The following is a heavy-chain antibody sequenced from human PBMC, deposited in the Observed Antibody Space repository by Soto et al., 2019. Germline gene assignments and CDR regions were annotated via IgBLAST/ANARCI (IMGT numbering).Heavy chain of an antibody. CDR3: ARESSGNHNHNWFDP. Sequence: PSETLALTCTVSGGSLSPYYLSWVRQPPGKGLEWIGFIWFSGTSTYNPSPRGRVTMSVDTSKNQLSLEMNSVTAADTAVYYCARESSGNHNHNWFDPWGLGTLVTVSS. CDR2: IWFSGTS. D-gene: IGHD1-20*01. CDR1: GGSLSPYY. J-gene: IGHJ5*02. V-gene: IGHV4-59*01.